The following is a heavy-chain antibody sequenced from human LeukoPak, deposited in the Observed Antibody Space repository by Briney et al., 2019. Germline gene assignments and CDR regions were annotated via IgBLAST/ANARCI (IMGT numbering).Heavy chain of an antibody. D-gene: IGHD3-22*01. J-gene: IGHJ4*02. CDR1: GYTFTDYF. CDR3: ARDRSSGRDLDY. CDR2: IHPNSGAT. V-gene: IGHV1-2*02. Sequence: ASVKVSCKASGYTFTDYFMHWVRQAPGQSLEWMGWIHPNSGATNYAQKFQGRVIMTRDTSISTVNMELSSLRSDDTAVYYCARDRSSGRDLDYWGQGTLVTISS.